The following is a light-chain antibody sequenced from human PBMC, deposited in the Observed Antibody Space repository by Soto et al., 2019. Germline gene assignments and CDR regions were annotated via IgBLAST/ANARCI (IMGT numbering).Light chain of an antibody. Sequence: EIVLTQSPATLSLSPGERATLSCRASQSVSSYLAWYQQKPGQAPRLLIYDASNRATGIPARFSGSGSGTDLPLTISSLELEDFAVYYCQQRSNWPTFGQGTKLEIK. CDR2: DAS. CDR3: QQRSNWPT. J-gene: IGKJ2*01. CDR1: QSVSSY. V-gene: IGKV3-11*01.